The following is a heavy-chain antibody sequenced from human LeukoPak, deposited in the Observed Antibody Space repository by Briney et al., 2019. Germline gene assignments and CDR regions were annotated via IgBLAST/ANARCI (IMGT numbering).Heavy chain of an antibody. V-gene: IGHV4-59*01. D-gene: IGHD2-2*01. J-gene: IGHJ5*02. CDR3: AREYCSSTSCYFRWFDP. CDR2: IYYSGST. Sequence: SETLSLTCTVSGGSISSYYWSWIRQPPGKGLEWIGYIYYSGSTNYNPSLKSRVTISVDTSKNQFSLKLSSVTAADTAVYYCAREYCSSTSCYFRWFDPWGQGTLVTVSS. CDR1: GGSISSYY.